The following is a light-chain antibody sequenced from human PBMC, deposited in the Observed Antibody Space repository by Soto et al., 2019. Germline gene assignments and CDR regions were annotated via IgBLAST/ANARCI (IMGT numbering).Light chain of an antibody. CDR3: QQYNNWPPYT. Sequence: EIVMTQSPATLSVSPGERATLSCRASQSVSSNLAWSQQKPGQAPRLLIYGASTRATGIPARFSGSGSGAEFTNTSSSMPSEDFAVYSCQQYNNWPPYTFGQGTKLEIK. V-gene: IGKV3-15*01. CDR1: QSVSSN. CDR2: GAS. J-gene: IGKJ2*01.